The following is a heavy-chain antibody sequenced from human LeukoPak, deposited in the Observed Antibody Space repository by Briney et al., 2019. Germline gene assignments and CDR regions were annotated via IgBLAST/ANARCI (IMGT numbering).Heavy chain of an antibody. D-gene: IGHD3-10*01. CDR3: AKSNGYGLIDI. Sequence: SETLSLTCTVSGGSISNYYWGWVRQPPGKALEWIGNIFYSGSTYYSPSLKSRVTISLDTSRNQFSLKLNSVTAADTAVYYCAKSNGYGLIDIWGQETMVTVSS. V-gene: IGHV4-39*07. CDR2: IFYSGST. J-gene: IGHJ3*01. CDR1: GGSISNYY.